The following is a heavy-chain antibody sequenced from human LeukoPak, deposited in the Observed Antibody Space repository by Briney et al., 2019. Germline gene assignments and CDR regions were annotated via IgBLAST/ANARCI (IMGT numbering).Heavy chain of an antibody. CDR1: GFTFSSYS. CDR3: AREGWVDCSSTSCYPDAFDI. J-gene: IGHJ3*02. CDR2: ISSSSSYI. Sequence: PGGSLRLSCAASGFTFSSYSMNWVRQAPGKGLEWVSSISSSSSYIYYADSVKGRFTISRDNAKNSLYLQMNSLRAEDTAVYYCAREGWVDCSSTSCYPDAFDIWGQGTMVTVSS. D-gene: IGHD2-2*01. V-gene: IGHV3-21*01.